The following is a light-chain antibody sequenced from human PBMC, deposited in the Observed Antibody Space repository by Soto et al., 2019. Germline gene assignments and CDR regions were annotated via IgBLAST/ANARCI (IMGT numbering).Light chain of an antibody. J-gene: IGKJ4*01. CDR2: DAS. CDR3: PQRSNWPPVT. V-gene: IGKV3-11*01. Sequence: EIVLTQSPATLSLSPGEGATLSCRASQSVGSYLAWYQQKPGQAPRLLIYDASNRATGIPARFSGSGSGTDFSLTISSLEPEDFAVYYCPQRSNWPPVTFGGGTKVEIK. CDR1: QSVGSY.